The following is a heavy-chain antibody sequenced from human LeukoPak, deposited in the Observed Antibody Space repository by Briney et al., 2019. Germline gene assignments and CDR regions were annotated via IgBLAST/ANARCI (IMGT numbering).Heavy chain of an antibody. J-gene: IGHJ4*02. CDR2: INPNSGGT. V-gene: IGHV1-2*02. Sequence: GASVKVSCKASGYTFTSYDINWVRQATGQGLEWMGWINPNSGGTNYAQKFQGRVTMTRDTSISTAYMELSRLRSDDTAVYYCATELAVAGPLNFDYWGQGTLVTVSS. D-gene: IGHD6-19*01. CDR1: GYTFTSYD. CDR3: ATELAVAGPLNFDY.